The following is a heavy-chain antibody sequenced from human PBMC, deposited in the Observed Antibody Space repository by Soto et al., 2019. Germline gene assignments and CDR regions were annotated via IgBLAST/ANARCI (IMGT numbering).Heavy chain of an antibody. CDR3: AHIVVAGLGYYFDY. CDR1: GFSLSSTRMA. CDR2: IYWDDDK. D-gene: IGHD6-19*01. Sequence: QITLKESGPTLVKPTQTLTLTCTFSGFSLSSTRMAVGWIRQPPGKALEWLALIYWDDDKRYSPFLKSRLTITKDTSKNQVVLTISTMDHVDTARYYCAHIVVAGLGYYFDYWGQGTLVTVSS. J-gene: IGHJ4*02. V-gene: IGHV2-5*02.